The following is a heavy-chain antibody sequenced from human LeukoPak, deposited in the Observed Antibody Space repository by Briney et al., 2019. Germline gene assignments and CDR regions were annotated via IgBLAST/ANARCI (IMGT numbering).Heavy chain of an antibody. Sequence: GGSLRLSCAASGFTVSSNYMSWVRQAPGKGLEWVSVIYSGGSTYYADSVKGRFTISRDNSKNTLYLQMNSLRAEDTAVYYCARGYSSSWYSCGYWGQGTLVTVPS. CDR2: IYSGGST. D-gene: IGHD6-13*01. CDR1: GFTVSSNY. J-gene: IGHJ4*02. CDR3: ARGYSSSWYSCGY. V-gene: IGHV3-66*02.